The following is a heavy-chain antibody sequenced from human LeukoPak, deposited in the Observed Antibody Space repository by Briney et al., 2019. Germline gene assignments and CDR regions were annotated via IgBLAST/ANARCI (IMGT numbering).Heavy chain of an antibody. Sequence: ASVTVTCKASGYTFTSYGISWVRQAPGQGLEWMGWISAYNGNTNYAQKLQGRVTMTTDTSTSTAYMELRSLSSDDTAMYYCARDSRIVGATLRYYYYGMDVWGQGTTVTVSS. J-gene: IGHJ6*02. V-gene: IGHV1-18*01. CDR3: ARDSRIVGATLRYYYYGMDV. CDR2: ISAYNGNT. D-gene: IGHD1-26*01. CDR1: GYTFTSYG.